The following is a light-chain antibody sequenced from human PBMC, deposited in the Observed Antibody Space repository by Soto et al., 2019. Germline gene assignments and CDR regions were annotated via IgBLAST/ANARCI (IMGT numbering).Light chain of an antibody. CDR2: DNN. CDR1: NSNIGNNY. CDR3: GTCDSSLSAVV. V-gene: IGLV1-51*01. J-gene: IGLJ3*02. Sequence: QSVLTQPPSVSAAPGQKVTISCSGSNSNIGNNYVSWYQQLPGTAPKLLIYDNNSRPSGIPDRFSGSKSGASATLDITGLQTGDEADYYCGTCDSSLSAVVFGGGTTLTVL.